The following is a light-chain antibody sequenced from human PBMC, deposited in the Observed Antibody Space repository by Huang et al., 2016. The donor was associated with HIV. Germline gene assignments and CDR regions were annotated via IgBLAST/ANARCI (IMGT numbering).Light chain of an antibody. J-gene: IGKJ2*01. Sequence: DIQMTQSPSSLSASVGDRVTITCRASQGISNSLAWYQQKPGKAPKLLLYAASRLESGVPSRVSGSGSGTDYTLTISSLQPEDFATYYCQQYYSTHQYTFGQGTKLEIK. CDR3: QQYYSTHQYT. CDR2: AAS. CDR1: QGISNS. V-gene: IGKV1-NL1*01.